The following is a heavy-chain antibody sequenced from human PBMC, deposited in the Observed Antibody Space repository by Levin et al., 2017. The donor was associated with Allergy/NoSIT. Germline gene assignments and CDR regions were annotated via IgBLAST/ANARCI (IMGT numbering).Heavy chain of an antibody. J-gene: IGHJ6*02. D-gene: IGHD3-10*01. CDR3: VKDPGTRPRITMVRGVLPYYGMDV. CDR1: GFTFSSYA. CDR2: ISSNGGST. V-gene: IGHV3-64D*06. Sequence: PGGSLRLSCSASGFTFSSYAMHWVRQAPGKGLEYVSAISSNGGSTYYADSVKGRFTISRDNSKNTLYLQMSSLRAEDTAVYYCVKDPGTRPRITMVRGVLPYYGMDVWGQGTTVTVSS.